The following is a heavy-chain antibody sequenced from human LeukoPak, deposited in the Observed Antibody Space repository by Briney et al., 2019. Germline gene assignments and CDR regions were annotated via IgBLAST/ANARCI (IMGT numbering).Heavy chain of an antibody. CDR3: ASWGSVAGQRALDY. D-gene: IGHD6-19*01. CDR1: GFTFSRYW. V-gene: IGHV3-7*03. CDR2: LIQDGGEK. J-gene: IGHJ4*02. Sequence: PGGSLRLSCVASGFTFSRYWMTWVRQAPGKGLEWVATLIQDGGEKHYVDSVKGRFTISRDNAKNSVHLQMNSLGAEDTAVYYCASWGSVAGQRALDYWGQGTLVTVSS.